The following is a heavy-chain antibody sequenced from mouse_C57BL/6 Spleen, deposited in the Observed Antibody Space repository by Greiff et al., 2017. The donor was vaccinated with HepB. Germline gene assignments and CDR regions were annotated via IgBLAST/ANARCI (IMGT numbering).Heavy chain of an antibody. CDR1: GYTFTSYW. J-gene: IGHJ3*01. D-gene: IGHD2-4*01. V-gene: IGHV1-55*01. Sequence: QVQLQQPGAELVKPGASVKMSCKASGYTFTSYWITWVKQRPGQGLEWIGDIYPGSGSTNYNEKFKSKATLTVDTSSSTAYMQLSSLTSEDSAVYYCARRGDDYDVLFAYWGQGTLVTVSA. CDR2: IYPGSGST. CDR3: ARRGDDYDVLFAY.